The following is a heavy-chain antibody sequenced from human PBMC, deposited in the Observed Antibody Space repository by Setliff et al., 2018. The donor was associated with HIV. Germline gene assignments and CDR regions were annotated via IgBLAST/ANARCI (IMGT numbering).Heavy chain of an antibody. V-gene: IGHV3-48*01. CDR1: GFTFDSYS. D-gene: IGHD3-10*02. J-gene: IGHJ4*02. CDR3: ARVFGPFDY. Sequence: GGSLRLSCATSGFTFDSYSIIWVRQAPGKGLEWVSYIGGLGGGTIYYADSVRGRLTISRDNSKNTLYLQMNSPRAEDTAVYYCARVFGPFDYWGQGTLVTVSS. CDR2: IGGLGGGTI.